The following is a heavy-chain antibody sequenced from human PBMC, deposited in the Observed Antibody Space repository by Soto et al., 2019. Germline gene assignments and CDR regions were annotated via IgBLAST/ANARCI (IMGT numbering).Heavy chain of an antibody. CDR1: GFTFSSYA. V-gene: IGHV3-23*01. CDR3: AKGYSTGWSEGYFDY. D-gene: IGHD6-19*01. J-gene: IGHJ4*02. CDR2: ISGSGGST. Sequence: GGSLRLSCAASGFTFSSYAMSWVRQAPGKGLEWVSAISGSGGSTYYADSVKGRFTVSRDNSKNTLYLQINSLRPDDTAVYFCAKGYSTGWSEGYFDYWGQGA.